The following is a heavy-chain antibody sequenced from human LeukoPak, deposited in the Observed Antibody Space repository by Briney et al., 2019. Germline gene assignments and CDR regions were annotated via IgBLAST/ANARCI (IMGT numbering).Heavy chain of an antibody. Sequence: GGSLRLSCAASGLTFSTYGMHWVRQAAGKGLEWVSVISNDGSNKYYVDSVKGRFTISRDNSKSTLYLQMNSLKGEDTAVYYCARGLGGSLYYYYAMDVWGQGTTVTVSS. J-gene: IGHJ6*02. V-gene: IGHV3-30*03. CDR2: ISNDGSNK. CDR1: GLTFSTYG. D-gene: IGHD3-10*01. CDR3: ARGLGGSLYYYYAMDV.